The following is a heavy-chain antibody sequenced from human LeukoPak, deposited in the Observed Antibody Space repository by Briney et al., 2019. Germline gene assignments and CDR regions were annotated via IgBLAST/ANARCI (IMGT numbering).Heavy chain of an antibody. CDR3: ARDLPGGYSGYDWWFYP. J-gene: IGHJ5*02. D-gene: IGHD5-12*01. Sequence: GGSLRLSCAASGFTFSSYAMHWVRQAPGKGLEWVAVISYDGSNKYYADSVKGRFTISRDNSKNTLYLQMDSLRAEDTAVYYCARDLPGGYSGYDWWFYPWGEGTLVTVSS. CDR1: GFTFSSYA. V-gene: IGHV3-30*04. CDR2: ISYDGSNK.